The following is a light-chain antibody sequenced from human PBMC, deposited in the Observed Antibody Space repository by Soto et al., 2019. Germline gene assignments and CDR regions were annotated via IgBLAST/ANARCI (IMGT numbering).Light chain of an antibody. V-gene: IGKV3-15*01. CDR3: PRYNSWHRT. CDR2: GAS. CDR1: QSVSSN. Sequence: EIVMTQSPATLSVSPGERATLSCRASQSVSSNVAWYQQQPGQAPRLLIYGASTRATGVPARFSGSGSGAEFTLTISSLKSEDFAVYYCPRYNSWHRTFGQGTKVEIK. J-gene: IGKJ1*01.